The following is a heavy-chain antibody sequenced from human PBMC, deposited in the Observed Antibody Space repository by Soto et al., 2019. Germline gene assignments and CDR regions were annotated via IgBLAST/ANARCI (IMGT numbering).Heavy chain of an antibody. CDR2: IYYSGST. J-gene: IGHJ4*02. CDR1: GGSISSGGYY. Sequence: PSETLSLTCTVSGGSISSGGYYWSWIRQHPGKGLEWIGYIYYSGSTYYNPSLKSRVTISVDTSKNQFSLKLTSATAADTAVYYCARLGFSTGYYNVWGQGTLVTVS. CDR3: ARLGFSTGYYNV. V-gene: IGHV4-31*03. D-gene: IGHD6-19*01.